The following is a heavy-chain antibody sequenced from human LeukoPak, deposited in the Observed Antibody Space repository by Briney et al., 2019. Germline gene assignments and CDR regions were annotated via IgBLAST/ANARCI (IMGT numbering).Heavy chain of an antibody. D-gene: IGHD1-26*01. CDR3: ARARIVGATRGAFDI. J-gene: IGHJ3*02. Sequence: GGSLRLSCAASGFTFSSYGMHWVRQAPGKGLEWVAVIWYDGSNKYYADSVKGRFTISRDNSKNTLYLQMNSLRAEDTAVYYCARARIVGATRGAFDIWGQGTMVTVSS. CDR2: IWYDGSNK. CDR1: GFTFSSYG. V-gene: IGHV3-33*01.